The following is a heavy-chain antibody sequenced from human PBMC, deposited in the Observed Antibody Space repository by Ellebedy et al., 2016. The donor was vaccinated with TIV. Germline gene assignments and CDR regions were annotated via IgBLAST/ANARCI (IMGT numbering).Heavy chain of an antibody. D-gene: IGHD3-22*01. CDR3: ARAPRKNYLDSSGNYQSSFDY. CDR2: IYHSEST. Sequence: MPSETLSLTCTVSGASVSSNTYYWSWIRQPPGKGLEWIGHIYHSESTDYNPSLKSRVTISKDTSENQFSLKMRSVTAADTAVYYCARAPRKNYLDSSGNYQSSFDYWGHGTLVTVSS. CDR1: GASVSSNTYY. J-gene: IGHJ4*01. V-gene: IGHV4-61*01.